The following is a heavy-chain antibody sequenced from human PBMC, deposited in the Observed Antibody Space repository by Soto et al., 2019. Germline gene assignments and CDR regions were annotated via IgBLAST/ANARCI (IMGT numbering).Heavy chain of an antibody. J-gene: IGHJ5*02. Sequence: PGGSLRLSCAASGFTFSSYAMSWVRHAPGKGLEWVSAISGSGGSTYYADSVKGRFTISRDNSKNTLYLQMNSLRAEDTAVYYCAKVPIAVASRDWFDPWGQGTLVTVSS. CDR2: ISGSGGST. CDR3: AKVPIAVASRDWFDP. V-gene: IGHV3-23*01. D-gene: IGHD6-19*01. CDR1: GFTFSSYA.